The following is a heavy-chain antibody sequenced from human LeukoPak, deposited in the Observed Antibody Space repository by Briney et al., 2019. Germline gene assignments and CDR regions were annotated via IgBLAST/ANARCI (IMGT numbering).Heavy chain of an antibody. Sequence: GGSLRLSCAASGFTFSSYGMHWVRQAPGKGLEWVAVIWYDGSNKYYADSVKGRFTISRDNSKNTLYLQMNSLRAEDTAVYYCARNGRYGGYRFDPWGQGTLVTVSS. D-gene: IGHD5-12*01. CDR3: ARNGRYGGYRFDP. CDR1: GFTFSSYG. V-gene: IGHV3-33*01. J-gene: IGHJ5*02. CDR2: IWYDGSNK.